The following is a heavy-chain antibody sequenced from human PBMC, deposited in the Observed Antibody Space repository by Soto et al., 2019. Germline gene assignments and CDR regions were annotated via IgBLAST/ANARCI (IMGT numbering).Heavy chain of an antibody. V-gene: IGHV1-2*04. CDR3: ARGHYGSGSYLVAWFDP. J-gene: IGHJ5*02. CDR2: INPNSGGT. Sequence: GASVKASCKASGDTFTGYYMHWVRQAPEQGLEWMGWINPNSGGTNYAQKFQGWVTMTRDTSISTAYMELSRLRSDDTAVYYCARGHYGSGSYLVAWFDPWGQGTLVTVSS. D-gene: IGHD3-10*01. CDR1: GDTFTGYY.